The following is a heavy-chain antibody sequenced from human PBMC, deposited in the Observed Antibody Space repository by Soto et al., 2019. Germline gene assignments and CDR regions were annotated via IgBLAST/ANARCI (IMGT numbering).Heavy chain of an antibody. CDR1: GFTFSNAW. Sequence: PGGSLRLSCAASGFTFSNAWMNWVRQAPGKGLEWVGRIKSKTDGGTTDYAAPVKGRFTISRDDSKNTLYLQMNSLKTEDTAVYYCTTSLSPYFWTRGWYAFDIWGQGTMVTVSS. J-gene: IGHJ3*02. CDR3: TTSLSPYFWTRGWYAFDI. V-gene: IGHV3-15*07. CDR2: IKSKTDGGTT. D-gene: IGHD3-3*01.